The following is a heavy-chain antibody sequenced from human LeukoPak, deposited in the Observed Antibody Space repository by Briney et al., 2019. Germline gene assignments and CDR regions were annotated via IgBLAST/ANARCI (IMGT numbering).Heavy chain of an antibody. CDR1: GVSFNDYY. Sequence: SETLSLTCAVSGVSFNDYYWSWVRQTPGKGLEWIGEINHSGYTNDSPSLKSRVTLSINTSRKQFSLNLRSVTVADTGIYYCTRMTTGHDYWGQGTLVTVSS. V-gene: IGHV4-34*01. CDR2: INHSGYT. J-gene: IGHJ4*02. D-gene: IGHD4-17*01. CDR3: TRMTTGHDY.